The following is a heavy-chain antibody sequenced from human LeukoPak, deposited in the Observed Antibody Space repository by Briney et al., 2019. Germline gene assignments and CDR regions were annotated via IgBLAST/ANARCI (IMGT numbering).Heavy chain of an antibody. J-gene: IGHJ4*02. CDR2: ISGYNGNT. CDR1: GYTFTSYG. Sequence: ASVKVSCKASGYTFTSYGISWVRQAPGQGREWMGWISGYNGNTNYAQKLQGRVAMTTDTSTSIAYMELRSLRSDDTAVYYCARRTYSSSSSIFDYWGQGTLVTVSS. D-gene: IGHD6-6*01. CDR3: ARRTYSSSSSIFDY. V-gene: IGHV1-18*01.